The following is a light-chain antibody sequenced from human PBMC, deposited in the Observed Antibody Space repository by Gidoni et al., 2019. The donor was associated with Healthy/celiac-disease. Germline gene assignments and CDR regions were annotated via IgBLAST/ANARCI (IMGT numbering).Light chain of an antibody. Sequence: DIQLTQSPSFLSASVGDRVTITCRASQGISSYLAWYQHKPGKAPKLLIYAASTLQSGVPPRFRGSGSGTEFTLTISSLQPEDFATYYCQQLNSYPRTFGQGTKVEIK. V-gene: IGKV1-9*01. J-gene: IGKJ1*01. CDR3: QQLNSYPRT. CDR2: AAS. CDR1: QGISSY.